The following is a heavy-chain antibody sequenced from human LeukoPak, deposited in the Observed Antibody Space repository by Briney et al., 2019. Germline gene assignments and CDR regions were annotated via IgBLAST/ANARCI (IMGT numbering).Heavy chain of an antibody. CDR3: ARVPGGWWLRYFDY. J-gene: IGHJ4*02. V-gene: IGHV4-34*01. CDR1: GGSFSGYY. Sequence: SETLSPTCAVYGGSFSGYYWSWIRQPPGKGLEWIGEINHSGSTNYNPSLKSRVTISVDTSKNQFSLKLSSVTAADTAVYYCARVPGGWWLRYFDYWGQGTLVTVSS. CDR2: INHSGST. D-gene: IGHD2-15*01.